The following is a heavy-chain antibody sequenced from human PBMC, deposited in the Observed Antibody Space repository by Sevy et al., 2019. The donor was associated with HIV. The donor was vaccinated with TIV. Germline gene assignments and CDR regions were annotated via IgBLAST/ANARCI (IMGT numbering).Heavy chain of an antibody. CDR3: ERDEGWFNWFDP. CDR2: IYYSGST. CDR1: GGSISSYY. Sequence: SETVSLTCTVSGGSISSYYWSWIRQPPGKGLEWIGYIYYSGSTNYNPSLKSRVTISVDTSKNQFSLKLSSVTAADTAVYYCERDEGWFNWFDPWGQGTLVTVSS. D-gene: IGHD6-19*01. V-gene: IGHV4-59*01. J-gene: IGHJ5*02.